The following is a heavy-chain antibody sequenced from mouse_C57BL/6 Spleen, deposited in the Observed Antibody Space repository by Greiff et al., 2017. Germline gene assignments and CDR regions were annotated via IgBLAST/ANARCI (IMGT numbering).Heavy chain of an antibody. CDR3: ARAKLGRYAIDY. D-gene: IGHD4-1*01. Sequence: DVKLVESEGGLVQPGSSMKLSCTASGFTFSDYYMAWVRQVPEKGLEWVANINYDGSSTYYLDSLKSRFIISRDNAKNILYLQMSSLKSEDTATYYCARAKLGRYAIDYWGQGTSVTVSS. CDR1: GFTFSDYY. J-gene: IGHJ4*01. CDR2: INYDGSST. V-gene: IGHV5-16*01.